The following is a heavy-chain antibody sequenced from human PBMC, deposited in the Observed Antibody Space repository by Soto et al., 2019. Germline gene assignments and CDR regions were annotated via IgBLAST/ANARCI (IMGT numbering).Heavy chain of an antibody. J-gene: IGHJ4*02. V-gene: IGHV4-34*01. CDR1: GESFSGYY. CDR3: ARGAPNYDSSGYYIKH. CDR2: INHSGST. Sequence: SETLSLTCAVYGESFSGYYWSWIRQPPGKGLEWIGEINHSGSTNYNPSLKSRVTISVDTSKNQFSLKLSSVTAEDTAVYYCARGAPNYDSSGYYIKHWGQGTLVTVSS. D-gene: IGHD3-22*01.